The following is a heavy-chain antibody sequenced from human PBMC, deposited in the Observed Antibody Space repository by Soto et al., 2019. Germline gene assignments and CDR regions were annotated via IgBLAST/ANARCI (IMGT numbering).Heavy chain of an antibody. D-gene: IGHD2-2*01. CDR2: IIPILGIA. CDR3: ARSSSTSANFDY. CDR1: GGTISSYT. Sequence: QVQLVQSGAEVKKPGSSVKVSCKASGGTISSYTISWVRQAPGQGLEWMGRIIPILGIANYAQKFQGRVTITADKSTSTAYMELSSLRSEDTAVYYCARSSSTSANFDYWGQGTLVTVSS. J-gene: IGHJ4*02. V-gene: IGHV1-69*02.